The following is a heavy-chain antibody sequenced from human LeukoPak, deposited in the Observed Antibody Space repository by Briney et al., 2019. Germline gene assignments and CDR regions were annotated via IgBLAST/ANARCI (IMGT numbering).Heavy chain of an antibody. J-gene: IGHJ4*02. D-gene: IGHD5-18*01. V-gene: IGHV3-23*01. CDR2: ISGSGDTT. Sequence: GGSLRLSCAASGFTFSSFAMNWVRQAPGKGLEWVSIISGSGDTTHYTDSVKGRFTVSRDNSKNTLYLQMNSLRADDTSLYYCVKDIRRGDNYGYDQFAYWGQGTLVTVSS. CDR1: GFTFSSFA. CDR3: VKDIRRGDNYGYDQFAY.